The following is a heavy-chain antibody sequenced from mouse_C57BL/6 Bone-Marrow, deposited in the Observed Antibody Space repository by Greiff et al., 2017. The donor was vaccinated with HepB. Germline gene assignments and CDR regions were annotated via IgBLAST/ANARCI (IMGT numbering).Heavy chain of an antibody. V-gene: IGHV1-54*01. D-gene: IGHD4-1*01. CDR1: GYAFTNYL. CDR2: INPGSGGT. J-gene: IGHJ2*01. Sequence: QVQLQQSGAELVRPGTSVKVSCKASGYAFTNYLIEWVKQRPGQGLEWIGVINPGSGGTNYNEKFKGKATLTADKSSSTAYMQLSSLTSEDSAVYYCAREPWDYFDYWGQGTTLTVSS. CDR3: AREPWDYFDY.